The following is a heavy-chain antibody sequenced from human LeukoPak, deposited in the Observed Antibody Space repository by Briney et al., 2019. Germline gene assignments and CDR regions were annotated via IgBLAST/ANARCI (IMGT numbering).Heavy chain of an antibody. CDR1: GFTFSRYS. D-gene: IGHD3-10*01. Sequence: GGSLRLSCAASGFTFSRYSMNWVRQAPGKGLEWVSSISSSSSYIYYADSVKGRFTISRDNAKNSLYLQMNSLRAEDTAVYYCARDFDRYGSGSYYLHYFDYWGQGTLVTVSS. J-gene: IGHJ4*02. V-gene: IGHV3-21*01. CDR2: ISSSSSYI. CDR3: ARDFDRYGSGSYYLHYFDY.